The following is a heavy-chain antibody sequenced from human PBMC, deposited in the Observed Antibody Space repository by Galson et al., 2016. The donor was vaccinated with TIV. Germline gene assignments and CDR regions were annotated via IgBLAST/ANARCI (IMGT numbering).Heavy chain of an antibody. CDR2: IDSGSTYI. J-gene: IGHJ4*02. V-gene: IGHV3-21*01. Sequence: SLRLSCAASGFTFDNYNMNWVRQTPGKGLEWVSSIDSGSTYIYYAASVKGRFTVSRDSAKNSLYLHMNSLRAEYTAVYYCARDGDLQYCSGGSCYSSDSFDYWGQGTLVTVSS. CDR3: ARDGDLQYCSGGSCYSSDSFDY. CDR1: GFTFDNYN. D-gene: IGHD2-15*01.